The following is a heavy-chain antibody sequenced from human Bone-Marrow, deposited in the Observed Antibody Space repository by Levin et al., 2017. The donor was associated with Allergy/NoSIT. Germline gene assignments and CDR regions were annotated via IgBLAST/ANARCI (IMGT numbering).Heavy chain of an antibody. CDR3: AKDAAPYYYMDV. V-gene: IGHV3-23*01. CDR1: GFTFSSYA. Sequence: QAGGSLRLSCAASGFTFSSYAMSWVRQAPGKGLEWVSAITGNTGSTNYADSVKGRFTTSRDNSKNTLYLQMNSLRAEDTAVYYCAKDAAPYYYMDVWGKGTTVTVSS. J-gene: IGHJ6*03. CDR2: ITGNTGST. D-gene: IGHD6-25*01.